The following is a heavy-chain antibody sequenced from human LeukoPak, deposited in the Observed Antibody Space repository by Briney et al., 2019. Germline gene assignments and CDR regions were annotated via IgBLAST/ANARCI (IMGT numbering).Heavy chain of an antibody. CDR2: ISSSSSSM. CDR3: VRDVGTTSVRGDY. D-gene: IGHD1-26*01. V-gene: IGHV3-48*01. J-gene: IGHJ4*02. CDR1: GFTFSSYD. Sequence: GRSLILSCAASGFTFSSYDMNWVRQAPGEGLEWISYISSSSSSMSYADSVKGRFTISRDNARNSLYLQMNSLRVEDTAVYYCVRDVGTTSVRGDYWGQGALVTVSS.